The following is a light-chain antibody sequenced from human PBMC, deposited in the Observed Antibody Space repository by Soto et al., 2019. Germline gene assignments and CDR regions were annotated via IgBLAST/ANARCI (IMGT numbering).Light chain of an antibody. CDR2: DAS. CDR1: QSVSSY. CDR3: QQRSNWPPVT. V-gene: IGKV3-11*01. J-gene: IGKJ4*01. Sequence: EIMLKQSPATLSLSPGERATLSCRASQSVSSYLAWYQQKPGQAPRLLFYDASNSATGIPARFSGSGSGTDFTLTISSLEPEYFAIYYCQQRSNWPPVTFGGGTKVEIK.